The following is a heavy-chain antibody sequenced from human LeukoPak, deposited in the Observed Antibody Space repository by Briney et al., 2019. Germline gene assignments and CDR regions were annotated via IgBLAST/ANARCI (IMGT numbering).Heavy chain of an antibody. CDR3: GRDSFETDIDY. CDR1: GFTFSTYW. J-gene: IGHJ4*02. V-gene: IGHV3-7*01. D-gene: IGHD1-14*01. CDR2: IKEDGSET. Sequence: GGSLRLSCAASGFTFSTYWMSWVRQAPGKGLEWVANIKEDGSETYYVDSLRGRFTISRDNVKNSLYLQINSLRVEDTAVYYCGRDSFETDIDYWGQGTLVTVSS.